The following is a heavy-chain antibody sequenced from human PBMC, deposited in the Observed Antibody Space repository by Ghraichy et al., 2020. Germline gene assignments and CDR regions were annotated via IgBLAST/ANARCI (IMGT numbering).Heavy chain of an antibody. J-gene: IGHJ6*02. CDR2: ITSSSRST. CDR1: GFTFSGYN. D-gene: IGHD4-23*01. V-gene: IGHV3-48*02. CDR3: ARASSVVRFYYYDGLDV. Sequence: GGSLRLSCVGSGFTFSGYNLNWVRQSPGKGLEWVSSITSSSRSTFYADSVKGRFTISRDNAQNSLYLQMNNLRDEDTAVYYCARASSVVRFYYYDGLDVWGQGTTVTVSS.